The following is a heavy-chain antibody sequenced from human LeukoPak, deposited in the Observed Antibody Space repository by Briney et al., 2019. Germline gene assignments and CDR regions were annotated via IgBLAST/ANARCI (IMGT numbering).Heavy chain of an antibody. CDR1: GFTFSSFA. Sequence: GGSLRLSCEASGFTFSSFAMTWVRQAPGKGLEWVSSITGSHGRTYNTDSVKGRFTISRDNSQNALYLQMNSLRAEDTAVYYCTKDPNGDYVGAFDPWGQGTLVTVSS. D-gene: IGHD4-17*01. CDR2: ITGSHGRT. CDR3: TKDPNGDYVGAFDP. J-gene: IGHJ5*02. V-gene: IGHV3-23*01.